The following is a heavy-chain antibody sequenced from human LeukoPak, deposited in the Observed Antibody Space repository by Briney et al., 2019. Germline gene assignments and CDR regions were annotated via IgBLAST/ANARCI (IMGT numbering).Heavy chain of an antibody. CDR2: ISNNGDST. J-gene: IGHJ4*02. V-gene: IGHV3-64D*09. CDR1: GFTFSGYA. Sequence: GGSLRLSCSASGFTFSGYAMLWVRQAPGKGLECVSAISNNGDSTYYADSVKGRFTVSRDNSKNTLHLQMSSLRAEDTAVYYCAMNWNCDYWGQGTLVTVSS. D-gene: IGHD1-1*01. CDR3: AMNWNCDY.